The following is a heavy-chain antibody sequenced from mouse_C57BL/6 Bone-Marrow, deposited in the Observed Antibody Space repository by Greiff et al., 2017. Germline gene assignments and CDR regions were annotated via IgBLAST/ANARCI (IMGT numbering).Heavy chain of an antibody. D-gene: IGHD1-1*01. CDR1: GYTFTSYW. V-gene: IGHV1-64*01. J-gene: IGHJ2*01. CDR3: ARPPHNYGSSSSYDFDY. Sequence: QVQLQQPGAELVKPGASVKLSCKASGYTFTSYWMHWVKQRPGQGLEWIGMIHPNSGSTNYNEKFKSKATLTVDKSSSTAYMQLSSLTSEDSAVYYCARPPHNYGSSSSYDFDYWGQGTTLTVSS. CDR2: IHPNSGST.